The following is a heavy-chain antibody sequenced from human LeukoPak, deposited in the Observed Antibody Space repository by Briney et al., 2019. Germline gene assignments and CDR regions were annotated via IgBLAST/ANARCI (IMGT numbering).Heavy chain of an antibody. CDR2: IYHSGST. CDR1: GDSISSNNW. V-gene: IGHV4-4*02. Sequence: SETLSLTCVVSGDSISSNNWWSWVRQPPGKGLEWIGEIYHSGSTNYNPSLKSRVTISVDKSKNQFSLKLSSVTAADTAVYYCARETRLHSGSYSNDAFDIWGQGTMVTVSS. CDR3: ARETRLHSGSYSNDAFDI. D-gene: IGHD1-26*01. J-gene: IGHJ3*02.